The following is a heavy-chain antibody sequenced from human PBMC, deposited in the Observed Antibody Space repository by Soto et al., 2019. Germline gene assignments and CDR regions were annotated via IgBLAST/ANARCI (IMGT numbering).Heavy chain of an antibody. V-gene: IGHV4-30-2*01. D-gene: IGHD3-10*01. Sequence: SETLSLTCDVSGDTISTGGYTWAWIRQPPGKALEWIGHTYHSGNPYYNPSLKSRVTISVDTSKNQFSLKLSSVTAADTAVYYCARGTKRKGDYYGSGFFDPWGQGTLVTVSS. CDR3: ARGTKRKGDYYGSGFFDP. J-gene: IGHJ5*02. CDR1: GDTISTGGYT. CDR2: TYHSGNP.